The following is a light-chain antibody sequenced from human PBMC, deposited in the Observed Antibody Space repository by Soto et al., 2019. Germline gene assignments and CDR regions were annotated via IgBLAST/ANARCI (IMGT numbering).Light chain of an antibody. Sequence: QSVLTQPRSVSGSPGQSVAISCAGTSSDVGAYNYVSWYQQHPGKAPKLMIYDVNKRPSGVPDRFSASKSGNTACLTISGLQAEDEADYYCCSYAGSTRVFGGGTKVTVL. J-gene: IGLJ2*01. CDR2: DVN. CDR1: SSDVGAYNY. CDR3: CSYAGSTRV. V-gene: IGLV2-11*01.